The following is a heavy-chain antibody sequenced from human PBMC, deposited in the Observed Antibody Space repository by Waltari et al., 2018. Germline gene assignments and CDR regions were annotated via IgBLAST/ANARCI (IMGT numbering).Heavy chain of an antibody. CDR2: IYHSGST. D-gene: IGHD2-15*01. J-gene: IGHJ3*02. CDR3: ARHSWDAFDI. Sequence: QVQLQESGPGLVKPSETLSLTCAVSGYSISSGYYWGWIRQPPGKGLEWIGSIYHSGSTYYNPSLKSRVTISVDTSKNQFSLKLSSVTAADTAVYYCARHSWDAFDIWGQGTMVTVSS. CDR1: GYSISSGYY. V-gene: IGHV4-38-2*01.